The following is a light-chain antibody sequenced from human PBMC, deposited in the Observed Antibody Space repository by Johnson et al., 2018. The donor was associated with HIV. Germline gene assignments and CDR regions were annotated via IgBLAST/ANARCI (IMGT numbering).Light chain of an antibody. CDR1: SSNIGNNY. CDR2: DNN. Sequence: QSVLTQPPSVSAAPGQKLTISCSGSSSNIGNNYVSWYQQLPGTAPKLLIYDNNKRPSGIPDRFSGSKSGTSATLGITGLQTGDEADYYCGTWDSSLSAAGVFGTGTKVTVL. CDR3: GTWDSSLSAAGV. V-gene: IGLV1-51*01. J-gene: IGLJ1*01.